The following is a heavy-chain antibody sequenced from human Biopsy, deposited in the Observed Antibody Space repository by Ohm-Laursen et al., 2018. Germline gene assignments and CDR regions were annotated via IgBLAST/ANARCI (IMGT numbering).Heavy chain of an antibody. J-gene: IGHJ6*02. CDR1: GFPFSDYY. V-gene: IGHV3-11*04. CDR2: ISDGGTTI. D-gene: IGHD2-2*01. Sequence: GSLRLSRAASGFPFSDYYMRWIRQAPGKGLDWVSYISDGGTTIYYADSVKGRFTISRDNSKNTLYLQMNSLRAEDTAVYYCARDLGDCSSTSCYAVVVAATPPPYYYQGMGVWGLRTTVTVSS. CDR3: ARDLGDCSSTSCYAVVVAATPPPYYYQGMGV.